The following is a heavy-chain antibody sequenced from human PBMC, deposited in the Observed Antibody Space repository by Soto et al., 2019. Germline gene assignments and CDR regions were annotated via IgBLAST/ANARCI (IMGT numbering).Heavy chain of an antibody. CDR2: ISGTGGRT. Sequence: HPGGSLRLSCAASGFTFSDFAMSWVRQAPGKGLEWVSSISGTGGRTYYADSVKGRLTISRDNSKNTVYLQMSNLRVEHSAVFYCAKNLDGSGTYGPDQWGQGTLVTVSS. J-gene: IGHJ5*02. CDR1: GFTFSDFA. V-gene: IGHV3-23*01. CDR3: AKNLDGSGTYGPDQ. D-gene: IGHD1-26*01.